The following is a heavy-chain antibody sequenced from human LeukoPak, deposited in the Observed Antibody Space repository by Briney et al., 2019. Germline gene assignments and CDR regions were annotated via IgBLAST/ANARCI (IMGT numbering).Heavy chain of an antibody. J-gene: IGHJ5*02. V-gene: IGHV1-2*02. CDR1: GYTFTGYY. CDR3: ARERAIVVQGSAYNWFDP. CDR2: INPNSGGT. D-gene: IGHD2-15*01. Sequence: ASVKVSCKASGYTFTGYYMHWVRQAPGQGLEWMGWINPNSGGTNYAQKFQGRVTMTRDTSISTAYMELSRLRSDATAVYYCARERAIVVQGSAYNWFDPWGQGTLVTVSS.